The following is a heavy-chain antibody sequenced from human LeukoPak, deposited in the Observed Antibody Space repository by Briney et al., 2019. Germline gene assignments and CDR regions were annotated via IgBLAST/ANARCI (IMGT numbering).Heavy chain of an antibody. V-gene: IGHV3-11*01. Sequence: GGSLRLSCSASGFTFSDHYMSWIRQAPGKGLEWVSYISSGGSTIYYADSVKGRFTISRDNAKNSLYLRMNSLRAEDTAVYYCAFGYSSNWGQGTLVTVSS. CDR1: GFTFSDHY. D-gene: IGHD6-13*01. CDR2: ISSGGSTI. CDR3: AFGYSSN. J-gene: IGHJ4*02.